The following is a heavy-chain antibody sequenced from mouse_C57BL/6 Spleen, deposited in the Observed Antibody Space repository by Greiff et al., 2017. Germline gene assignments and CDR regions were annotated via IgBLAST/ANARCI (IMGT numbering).Heavy chain of an antibody. CDR2: FYPGSGSI. CDR3: ARHEGLMVTTKGYAMDY. CDR1: GYTFTEYT. V-gene: IGHV1-62-2*01. Sequence: VQLQQSGAELVKPGASVKLSCKASGYTFTEYTIHWVKQRSGQGLEWIGWFYPGSGSIKYNEKFKDKDTLTADKSSSTVYMELSRLTSEDSAVYFCARHEGLMVTTKGYAMDYWGQGTSGTVSS. D-gene: IGHD2-2*01. J-gene: IGHJ4*01.